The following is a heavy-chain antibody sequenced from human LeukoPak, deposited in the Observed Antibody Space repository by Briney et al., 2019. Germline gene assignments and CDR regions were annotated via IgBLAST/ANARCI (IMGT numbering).Heavy chain of an antibody. J-gene: IGHJ4*02. Sequence: SETLSLTCTVSGGSISSYYWSWIRQPPGKGLEWIGYIYYSGSTNYNPSLKSRVTISVDTSKNQFSLKLSSVTAADTAVYYCARAILTGWYYFDYWGQGTLVTVSS. CDR1: GGSISSYY. V-gene: IGHV4-59*08. CDR3: ARAILTGWYYFDY. D-gene: IGHD3-9*01. CDR2: IYYSGST.